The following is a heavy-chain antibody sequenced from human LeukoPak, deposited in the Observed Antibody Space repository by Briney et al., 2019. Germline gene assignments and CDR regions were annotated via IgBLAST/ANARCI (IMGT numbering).Heavy chain of an antibody. V-gene: IGHV3-23*01. J-gene: IGHJ4*02. Sequence: VGSLRLSCAASGFTFSSYAMSWVRQAPGKGLEWVSAISGSGGSTYYADSVKGRFTISRDNSKNTLYLQMNSLRAEDTAVYYCAKGGYSYGPGDPHFDYWGQGTLVTVSS. CDR3: AKGGYSYGPGDPHFDY. CDR2: ISGSGGST. D-gene: IGHD5-18*01. CDR1: GFTFSSYA.